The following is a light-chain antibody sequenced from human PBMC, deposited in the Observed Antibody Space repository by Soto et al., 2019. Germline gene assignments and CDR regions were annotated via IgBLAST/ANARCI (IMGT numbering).Light chain of an antibody. CDR1: QSVSRSY. CDR2: GAS. CDR3: QQYGSSSFT. Sequence: EIVLAQSPGTLSLSPGERATLSCRASQSVSRSYLAWYQQKPGQAPRLLIYGASSRATGIPDRFSGSGSGTDFPLTISRLEPEDFAVYYCQQYGSSSFTFGPGTKLDIK. V-gene: IGKV3-20*01. J-gene: IGKJ3*01.